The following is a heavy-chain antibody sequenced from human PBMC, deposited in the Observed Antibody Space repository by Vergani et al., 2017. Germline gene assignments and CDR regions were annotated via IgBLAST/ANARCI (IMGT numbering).Heavy chain of an antibody. CDR1: GFTFSNFG. J-gene: IGHJ4*02. V-gene: IGHV3-30*02. CDR3: TKYLRDSTDGLPDS. Sequence: QVQLGESAGGVVQPGGSLRLSCAASGFTFSNFGMHWIRQAPGKGPEWLAYIGKDGINTRSRDAVKCRFTVSRDNSKDILYLQMDSLRSEDTALYYCTKYLRDSTDGLPDSWGPGTLVIVSS. D-gene: IGHD2-21*02. CDR2: IGKDGINT.